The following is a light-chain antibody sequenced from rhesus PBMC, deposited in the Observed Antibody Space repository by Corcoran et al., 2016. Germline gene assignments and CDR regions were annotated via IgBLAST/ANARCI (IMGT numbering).Light chain of an antibody. CDR1: SNDVGGYDY. CDR3: SSYAGSHTYI. CDR2: EVS. J-gene: IGLJ1*01. Sequence: QAALTQPPSVSGSPGQSVTISCTGTSNDVGGYDYVSWYQQHPGTAPKLMIYEVSKRPSGVSDRFSGSKSGNTASLTISGLQAEDEADYYCSSYAGSHTYIFGAGTRLTVL. V-gene: IGLV2-23*01.